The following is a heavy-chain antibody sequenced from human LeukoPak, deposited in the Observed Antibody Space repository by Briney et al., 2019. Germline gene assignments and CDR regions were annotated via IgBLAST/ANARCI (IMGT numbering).Heavy chain of an antibody. Sequence: GGSLRLSCAPSGFTVSSTYMSWVRQAPGKGLEWVSIISGGGDTFYAGSVKGRFTISRDTSKNTLYLQMNSLRAEDTAVYYCAGRGFGYYYGMNVWGQGTTVTVSS. CDR1: GFTVSSTY. CDR2: ISGGGDT. J-gene: IGHJ6*02. V-gene: IGHV3-66*01. CDR3: AGRGFGYYYGMNV. D-gene: IGHD3-10*01.